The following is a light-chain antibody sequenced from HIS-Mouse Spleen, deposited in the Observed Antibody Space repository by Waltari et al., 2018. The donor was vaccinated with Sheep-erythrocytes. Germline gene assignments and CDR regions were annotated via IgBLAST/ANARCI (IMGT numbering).Light chain of an antibody. CDR2: LGS. V-gene: IGKV2-28*01. Sequence: DLVLTQSSLSLPATPGEPASFPCMSSQSLLHSNGYNYLDWYLQKPGQSPQLLIYLGSNRASGVPDRLSGSGSGTDFTLKISRVEAEDVGVYYCMQALQTPWTFGPGTKVEIK. CDR1: QSLLHSNGYNY. CDR3: MQALQTPWT. J-gene: IGKJ1*01.